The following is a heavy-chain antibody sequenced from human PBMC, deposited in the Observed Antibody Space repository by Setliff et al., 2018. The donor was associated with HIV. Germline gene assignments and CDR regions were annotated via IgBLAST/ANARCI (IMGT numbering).Heavy chain of an antibody. V-gene: IGHV3-30*02. CDR3: AKDRYYDSSGSPFDY. J-gene: IGHJ4*02. CDR1: GFTFSSYG. D-gene: IGHD3-22*01. CDR2: IRYDGSNK. Sequence: GESLRLSCAASGFTFSSYGMHWVRQAPGKGLEWVAFIRYDGSNKYYADSVKGRFTISRDNSKNTLYLQMNSLRAEDTAVYYCAKDRYYDSSGSPFDYWGQGTLVTV.